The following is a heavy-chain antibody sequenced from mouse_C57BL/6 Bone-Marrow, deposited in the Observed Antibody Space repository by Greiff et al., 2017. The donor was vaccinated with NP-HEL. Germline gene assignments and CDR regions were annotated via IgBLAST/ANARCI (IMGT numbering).Heavy chain of an antibody. J-gene: IGHJ1*03. V-gene: IGHV5-6*02. CDR3: ARREFLYYSGSRGYFDV. D-gene: IGHD1-1*01. CDR2: ISSGGSYT. Sequence: EVKLMESGGDLVKPGGSLKLSCAASGFTFSSYGMSWVRQTPDKRLEWVATISSGGSYTYYPDSVKGRFTISRDNAKNTLYLQMSSLKSEDTAMYYYARREFLYYSGSRGYFDVWGTGTTVTVSS. CDR1: GFTFSSYG.